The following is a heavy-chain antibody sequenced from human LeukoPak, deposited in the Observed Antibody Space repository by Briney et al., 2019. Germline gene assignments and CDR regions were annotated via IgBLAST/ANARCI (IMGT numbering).Heavy chain of an antibody. CDR3: AISIAVAGTFDY. J-gene: IGHJ4*02. CDR1: GGSISSGGYY. Sequence: SEALSLTCTVSGGSISSGGYYWSWIRQPPGKGLEWIGSIYYSGSTYYNPSLKSRVTISVDTSKNQFSLKLSSVTAADTAVYYCAISIAVAGTFDYWGQGTLVTVSS. D-gene: IGHD6-19*01. CDR2: IYYSGST. V-gene: IGHV4-39*01.